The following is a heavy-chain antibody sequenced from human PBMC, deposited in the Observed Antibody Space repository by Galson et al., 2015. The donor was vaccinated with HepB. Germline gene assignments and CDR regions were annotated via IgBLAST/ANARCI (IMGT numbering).Heavy chain of an antibody. V-gene: IGHV3-30-3*01. D-gene: IGHD3-10*01. CDR2: ISYDGSNK. CDR1: GFTFSSYA. Sequence: SLRLSCAASGFTFSSYAMHWVRQAPGKGLEWVAVISYDGSNKYYADSVKGRFTISRDNSKNTLYLQMNSLRAEDTAVYYCARDSGVRGVINYWGQGTLVTVSS. J-gene: IGHJ4*02. CDR3: ARDSGVRGVINY.